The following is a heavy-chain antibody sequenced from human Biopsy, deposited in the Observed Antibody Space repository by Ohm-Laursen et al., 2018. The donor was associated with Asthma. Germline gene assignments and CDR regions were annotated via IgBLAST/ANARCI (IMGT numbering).Heavy chain of an antibody. CDR2: IIPIFGLT. Sequence: SSVKVSCKASGDSFSNYAISWVRQAPGQGLEWMGRIIPIFGLTNYAQKFQGRVTISADDSTSTAYMELSSLSSEDTALYYCARGPEYVRSSGALDYWGQGTLVTVSS. D-gene: IGHD2-2*01. J-gene: IGHJ4*02. CDR1: GDSFSNYA. V-gene: IGHV1-69*15. CDR3: ARGPEYVRSSGALDY.